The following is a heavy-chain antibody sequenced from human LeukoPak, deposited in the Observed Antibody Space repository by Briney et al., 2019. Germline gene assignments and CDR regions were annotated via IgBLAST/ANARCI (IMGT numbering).Heavy chain of an antibody. V-gene: IGHV4-34*01. D-gene: IGHD3-22*01. CDR3: ARAPKYYYDSSFDY. CDR2: INHSGST. CDR1: GGSFSGYY. Sequence: PSETLSLTCAVYGGSFSGYYWRWIRQPPGKGLEWIGEINHSGSTNYNPSLKSRVTISVDTSKNQFSLKLSSVTAADTAVYYCARAPKYYYDSSFDYWGQGTLVTVSS. J-gene: IGHJ4*02.